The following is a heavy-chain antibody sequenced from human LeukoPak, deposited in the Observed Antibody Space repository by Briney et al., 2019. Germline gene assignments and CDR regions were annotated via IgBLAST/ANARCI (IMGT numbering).Heavy chain of an antibody. Sequence: SETLSLTCTVSGGLISSSSYYWGWIRQPPGKGLEWLGSIYYSGSTYYNPSLKSRVTISVDTSKNQFSLKLSSVTAADTAVYYCARCRLFASVAGTWFDPWGQGTLVTVSS. CDR2: IYYSGST. CDR3: ARCRLFASVAGTWFDP. J-gene: IGHJ5*02. CDR1: GGLISSSSYY. V-gene: IGHV4-39*01. D-gene: IGHD6-19*01.